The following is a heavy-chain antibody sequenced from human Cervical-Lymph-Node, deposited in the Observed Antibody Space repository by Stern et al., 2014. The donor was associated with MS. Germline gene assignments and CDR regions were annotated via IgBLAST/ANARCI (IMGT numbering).Heavy chain of an antibody. J-gene: IGHJ4*02. CDR1: GYTFNRYA. CDR2: INTNTGDP. V-gene: IGHV7-4-1*02. Sequence: QVQLVQSGSEMKKPGASVKVSCKASGYTFNRYAINWVRQAPGQGLEWMGWINTNTGDPTYGKAFTGRFVFSLDTSVNTAYLQISSLKAEDTAVYYCARAITGDDHTFDSWGQGTLVTVSS. D-gene: IGHD7-27*01. CDR3: ARAITGDDHTFDS.